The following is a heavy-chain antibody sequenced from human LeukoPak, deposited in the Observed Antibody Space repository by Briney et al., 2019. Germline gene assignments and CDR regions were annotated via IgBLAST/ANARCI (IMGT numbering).Heavy chain of an antibody. Sequence: ETLSLTCAVYGGSFSGYYWSWIRQAPGKGLEWVSAISGSGGSTYYADSVKGRFTISRDNSKNTLYLQMNSLRAEDTAVYYCAKEHGIVGATTAFDIWGQGTMVTVSS. CDR3: AKEHGIVGATTAFDI. J-gene: IGHJ3*02. V-gene: IGHV3-23*01. CDR2: ISGSGGST. D-gene: IGHD1-26*01. CDR1: GGSFSGYY.